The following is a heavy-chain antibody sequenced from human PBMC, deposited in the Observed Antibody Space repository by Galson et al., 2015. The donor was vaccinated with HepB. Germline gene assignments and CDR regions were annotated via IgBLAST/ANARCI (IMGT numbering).Heavy chain of an antibody. CDR1: GFTFSSYS. Sequence: SLRLSCAASGFTFSSYSMNWVRQAPGKGLEWVSSISSSSSYIYYADSVKGRFTISRDNAKNSLYLLMNSLRAEDTGVYYCARGCSGGSCYDYWGQGTLVTVSS. V-gene: IGHV3-21*01. D-gene: IGHD2-15*01. CDR2: ISSSSSYI. J-gene: IGHJ4*02. CDR3: ARGCSGGSCYDY.